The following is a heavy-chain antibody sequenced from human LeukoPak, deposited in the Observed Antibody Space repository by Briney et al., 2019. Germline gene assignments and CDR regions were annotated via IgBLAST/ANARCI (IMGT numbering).Heavy chain of an antibody. Sequence: SETLSLTCTVSGDSISSHYWSWIRQPPGKGLEWIGYIYNSGSTKYNPSLKSRVTISVDTSKNQFFLKLSSVTAADTAVYYCSRTETTDYWGQGTLVTVSS. CDR3: SRTETTDY. V-gene: IGHV4-59*11. D-gene: IGHD1-7*01. CDR2: IYNSGST. CDR1: GDSISSHY. J-gene: IGHJ4*02.